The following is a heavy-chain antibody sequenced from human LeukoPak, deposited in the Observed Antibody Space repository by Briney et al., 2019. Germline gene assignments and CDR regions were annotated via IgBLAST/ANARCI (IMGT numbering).Heavy chain of an antibody. D-gene: IGHD2-2*01. V-gene: IGHV1-46*01. CDR1: GYTFTSYY. CDR3: ARDQKWPGQWKTSTFYFDY. CDR2: INPSGGST. Sequence: ASVKVSCKASGYTFTSYYTHWVRQAPGQGLEWMGIINPSGGSTSYAQKFQGRVTMTRDTSTSTVYMELSSLRSEDTAVYYCARDQKWPGQWKTSTFYFDYWGQGTLVTVSS. J-gene: IGHJ4*02.